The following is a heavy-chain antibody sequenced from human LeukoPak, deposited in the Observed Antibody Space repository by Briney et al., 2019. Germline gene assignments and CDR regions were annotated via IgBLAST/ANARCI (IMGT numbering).Heavy chain of an antibody. CDR2: IYGGGST. V-gene: IGHV3-53*01. D-gene: IGHD3-22*01. CDR3: ASTSYDSSGNYYFGY. J-gene: IGHJ4*02. Sequence: PGGSLRLSCAASGFTVSSNYMSWVRQAPGKGLEWVSVIYGGGSTYYADSVKGRFTISRDNSKNTLHLQMNSLRAEDTAVYYCASTSYDSSGNYYFGYWGQGTLVTVFS. CDR1: GFTVSSNY.